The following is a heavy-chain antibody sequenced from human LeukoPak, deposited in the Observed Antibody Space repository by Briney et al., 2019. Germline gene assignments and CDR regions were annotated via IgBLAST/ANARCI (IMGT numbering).Heavy chain of an antibody. J-gene: IGHJ6*02. V-gene: IGHV3-30-3*01. D-gene: IGHD5-12*01. Sequence: GGSLRLSCAASGFTFSSYAMHWVRQAPGKGLEWVAVISYDGCNKYYADSVKGRFTISRDNSKNTLYLQMNSLRAEDTAVYYCAREGSGYQYYYYGMDVWGQGTTVTVSS. CDR2: ISYDGCNK. CDR3: AREGSGYQYYYYGMDV. CDR1: GFTFSSYA.